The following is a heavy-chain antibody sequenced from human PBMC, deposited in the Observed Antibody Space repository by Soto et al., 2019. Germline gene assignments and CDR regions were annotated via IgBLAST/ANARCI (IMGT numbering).Heavy chain of an antibody. Sequence: PGGSLRLSCAASGFTFSRSSMHWVRQAPGKGLKWVAVISYDGSNKYYADSVKGRFTISRDNSKNTLYLQMNSLRAEDTAVYYCAKVWRYFDWLLQDPLFTPLDYWGQGTLVTVSS. V-gene: IGHV3-30*01. D-gene: IGHD3-9*01. CDR3: AKVWRYFDWLLQDPLFTPLDY. CDR2: ISYDGSNK. J-gene: IGHJ4*02. CDR1: GFTFSRSS.